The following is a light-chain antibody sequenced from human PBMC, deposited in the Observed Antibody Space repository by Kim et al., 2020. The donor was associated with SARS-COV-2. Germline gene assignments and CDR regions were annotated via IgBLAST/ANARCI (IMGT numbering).Light chain of an antibody. CDR2: SYN. CDR1: SSRIRRNA. V-gene: IGLV1-44*01. Sequence: GSSSRIRRNAENCSQQHQETGPNLLIFSYNERPSGVPIRLSVSRSGTAATLALSGLESEDVADYDCAAWEDSLNGVVFGGGTKLTVL. CDR3: AAWEDSLNGVV. J-gene: IGLJ2*01.